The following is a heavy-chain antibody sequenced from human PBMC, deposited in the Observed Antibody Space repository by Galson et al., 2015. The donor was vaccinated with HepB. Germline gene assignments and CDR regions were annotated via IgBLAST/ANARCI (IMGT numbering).Heavy chain of an antibody. J-gene: IGHJ4*02. CDR3: ARLVSRGVNGSGKFRGYFDY. Sequence: SCKASGYTFTIYGISWMRQAPGRGLEWMGWISTYNGNTNYAQNLQGRVTMITDTSTSTAYMELRSLRSDDTAVYYCARLVSRGVNGSGKFRGYFDYWGQGTLVTVSS. V-gene: IGHV1-18*01. CDR2: ISTYNGNT. CDR1: GYTFTIYG. D-gene: IGHD3-10*01.